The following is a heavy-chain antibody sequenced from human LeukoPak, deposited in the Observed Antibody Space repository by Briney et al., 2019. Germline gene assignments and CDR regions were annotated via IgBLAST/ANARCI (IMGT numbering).Heavy chain of an antibody. CDR1: GGSISSGGYY. CDR3: ARDSQQLVQDY. V-gene: IGHV4-30-2*01. CDR2: IYHSGST. J-gene: IGHJ4*02. Sequence: SETLSLTCTVSGGSISSGGYYWSWIRQPPGKGLEWIGYIYHSGSTYYNPSLKSRVTISVDRSKNQFSLKLSSVTAADTAVYYCARDSQQLVQDYWGQGTLVTVSS. D-gene: IGHD6-13*01.